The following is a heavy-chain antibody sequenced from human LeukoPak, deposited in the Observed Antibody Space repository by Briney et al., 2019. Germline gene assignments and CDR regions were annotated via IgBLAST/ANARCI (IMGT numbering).Heavy chain of an antibody. J-gene: IGHJ4*02. CDR1: GGSFSGYY. D-gene: IGHD3-10*01. CDR2: INHSGST. V-gene: IGHV4-34*01. CDR3: ARGASNYYGSGSYYKSRYSDY. Sequence: SETLSLTCAVYGGSFSGYYWSCIRQPPGKGLEWSGEINHSGSTNYNPSLKSRVTIPVDTSKNQFSLKLSSVTAADTAVYYCARGASNYYGSGSYYKSRYSDYWGQATLVTVSS.